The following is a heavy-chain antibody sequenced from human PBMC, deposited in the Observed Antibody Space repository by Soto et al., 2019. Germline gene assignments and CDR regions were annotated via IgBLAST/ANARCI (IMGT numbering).Heavy chain of an antibody. Sequence: ASVKVSCKASGGTFSSYAISWVRQAPGQGLEWMGGIIPIFGTANYAQKFKGRVKITGDTTTNTAYMELSSLTSADTAVYYCTRRARIGKQLWLPFDSWAQGTLVTVSS. CDR3: TRRARIGKQLWLPFDS. CDR1: GGTFSSYA. D-gene: IGHD5-12*01. V-gene: IGHV1-69*06. CDR2: IIPIFGTA. J-gene: IGHJ4*02.